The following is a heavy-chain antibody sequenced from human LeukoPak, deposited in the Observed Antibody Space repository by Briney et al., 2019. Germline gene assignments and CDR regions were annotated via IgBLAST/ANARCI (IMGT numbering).Heavy chain of an antibody. CDR2: IRYDGSNK. J-gene: IGHJ3*02. Sequence: GGSLRLSCAASGFTFSSYGMHWVRQAPGKGLEWVAFIRYDGSNKYYADSVKGRFTISRDNSKNTRYLQMNSLRAEDTAVYYCAKGPPDAFDIWGQGTMVTVSS. V-gene: IGHV3-30*02. CDR3: AKGPPDAFDI. CDR1: GFTFSSYG.